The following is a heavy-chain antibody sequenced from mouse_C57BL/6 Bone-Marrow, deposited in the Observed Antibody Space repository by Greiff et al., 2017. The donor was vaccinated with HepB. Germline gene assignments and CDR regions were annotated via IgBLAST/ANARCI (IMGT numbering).Heavy chain of an antibody. CDR1: GFTFSDYY. Sequence: EVHLVESGGGLVQPGGSLKLSCAASGFTFSDYYMYWVRQTPEKRLEWVAYISNGGGSTYYPDTVKGRFTISRDNAKNTLYLQMSRLKSEDTAMYYCARQSTTVVHYWYFDVWGTGTTVTVSS. V-gene: IGHV5-12*01. D-gene: IGHD1-1*01. CDR2: ISNGGGST. CDR3: ARQSTTVVHYWYFDV. J-gene: IGHJ1*03.